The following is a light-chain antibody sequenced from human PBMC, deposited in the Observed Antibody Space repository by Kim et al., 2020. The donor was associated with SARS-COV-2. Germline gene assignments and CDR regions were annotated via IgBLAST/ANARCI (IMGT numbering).Light chain of an antibody. J-gene: IGKJ2*01. CDR3: QQSYSTPYT. V-gene: IGKV1-39*01. CDR1: QNIGIY. Sequence: SPAVGGRVTITCQTSQNIGIYLKWYQHKPGKAPKLLIYDASSLKRGDPSSFSGSGSGSDFTLTISSLQPEDFATYYCQQSYSTPYTLGQGTKREI. CDR2: DAS.